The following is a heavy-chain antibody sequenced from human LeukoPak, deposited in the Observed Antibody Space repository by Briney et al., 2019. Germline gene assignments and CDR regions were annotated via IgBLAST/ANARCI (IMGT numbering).Heavy chain of an antibody. CDR3: ARGQAYSGSFSFHFDF. CDR1: GFSVSSNC. V-gene: IGHV3-66*01. Sequence: GGSLRLSCAASGFSVSSNCINWVRQAPGKGLEWVSVIYNGGNTNYAGSVKGRFTISRDRSKNTLYLQMNSLRVEDTAVYYCARGQAYSGSFSFHFDFWGQGTLVTVSS. D-gene: IGHD1-26*01. CDR2: IYNGGNT. J-gene: IGHJ4*02.